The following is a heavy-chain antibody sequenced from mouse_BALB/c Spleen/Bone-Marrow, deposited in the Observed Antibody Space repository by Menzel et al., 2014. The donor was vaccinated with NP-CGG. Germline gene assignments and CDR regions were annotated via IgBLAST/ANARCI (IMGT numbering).Heavy chain of an antibody. J-gene: IGHJ1*01. Sequence: VQLQQSGAELAKPGASVKMSCKASGCTFTDYWMHWVKQRPGQGLEWIGYTNPSSGYTEYNQKFKDKATLTADKSSSTAYMQLNILTSEDSAVYYCARRYGSLWYFDVWGAGTTVTVSS. CDR1: GCTFTDYW. D-gene: IGHD1-1*01. CDR3: ARRYGSLWYFDV. CDR2: TNPSSGYT. V-gene: IGHV1-7*01.